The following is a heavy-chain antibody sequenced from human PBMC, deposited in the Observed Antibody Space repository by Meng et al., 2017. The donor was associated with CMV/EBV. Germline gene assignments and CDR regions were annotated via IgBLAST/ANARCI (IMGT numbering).Heavy chain of an antibody. CDR3: ARGPNYDFWSGYYGGDY. CDR1: GFTFSSYD. CDR2: IGTAGDT. V-gene: IGHV3-13*01. D-gene: IGHD3-3*01. J-gene: IGHJ4*02. Sequence: GGSLRLSCAASGFTFSSYDMHWVRQATGKGLEWVSAIGTAGDTYYPGSVKGRFTISRENAKNSLYLQMNSLRAGDTAVYYCARGPNYDFWSGYYGGDYWGQGTLVTVSS.